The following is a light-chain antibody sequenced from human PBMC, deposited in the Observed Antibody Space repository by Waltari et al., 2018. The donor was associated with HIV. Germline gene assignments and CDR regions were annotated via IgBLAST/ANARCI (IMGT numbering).Light chain of an antibody. Sequence: QTVVTQEPSFSVSPGGTVTLTCGLSSGSVSTPYYPSWYQHTPGQAPRTLIYNTNTRSSGGPDRFSGSILGNKAALNITGAQADDECDYYCVLYMGSGISVFGGGTKLTVL. CDR1: SGSVSTPYY. J-gene: IGLJ2*01. V-gene: IGLV8-61*01. CDR2: NTN. CDR3: VLYMGSGISV.